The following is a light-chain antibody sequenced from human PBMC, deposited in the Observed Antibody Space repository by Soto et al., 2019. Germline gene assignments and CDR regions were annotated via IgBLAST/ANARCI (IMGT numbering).Light chain of an antibody. CDR3: MTETNWPLT. Sequence: MTQSPPSLHATLGQTGSISCRSNQSLVRSDGIAYFGWFQQRPGRSPRRLIYKVYNRDCGVTARFSGSGSGTDFALKISRVEAEDVGVYYCMTETNWPLTVGPGTRVDIK. J-gene: IGKJ3*01. V-gene: IGKV2-30*02. CDR1: QSLVRSDGIAY. CDR2: KVY.